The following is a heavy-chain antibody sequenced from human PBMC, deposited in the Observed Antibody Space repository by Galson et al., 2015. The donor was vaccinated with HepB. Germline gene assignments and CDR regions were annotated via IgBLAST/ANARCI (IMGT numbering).Heavy chain of an antibody. J-gene: IGHJ5*02. CDR2: ISSSGTT. CDR1: GFSVNYNY. D-gene: IGHD3-9*01. V-gene: IGHV3-66*01. CDR3: ARMYDPLTGGGLYRWFDP. Sequence: SLRLSCAASGFSVNYNYMTWVRQAPGKGLEWVSVISSSGTTDYADSVKGRFTISRDNAKNTLSLQMNSLRAEDTAVYYCARMYDPLTGGGLYRWFDPWGQGTLVTVSS.